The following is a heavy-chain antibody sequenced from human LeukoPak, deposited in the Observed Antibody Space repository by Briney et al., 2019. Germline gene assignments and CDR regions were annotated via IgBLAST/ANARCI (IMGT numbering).Heavy chain of an antibody. CDR3: AGNYYDSSGYYY. J-gene: IGHJ4*02. V-gene: IGHV3-66*01. CDR2: IYSGGST. CDR1: GFTVSSSY. D-gene: IGHD3-22*01. Sequence: PGGSLRLSCAASGFTVSSSYMSWVRQAPGKGLEWVSVIYSGGSTYYADSVKGRFTISRDNSKNTLYLQMNSLRAEDTAVYYCAGNYYDSSGYYYWGQGTLVTVSS.